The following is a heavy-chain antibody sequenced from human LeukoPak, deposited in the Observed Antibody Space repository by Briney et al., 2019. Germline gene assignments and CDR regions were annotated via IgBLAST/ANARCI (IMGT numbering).Heavy chain of an antibody. J-gene: IGHJ4*02. V-gene: IGHV1-69*05. CDR1: GGTFSSYA. D-gene: IGHD3-10*01. Sequence: SVKVSCKASGGTFSSYAISWVRQAPGQGLEWMGRIIPIFGTANYAQRFQGRVTITTDESTSTAYMELSSLRSEDTAVYYCARDRSGSYYNSADFDYWGQGTLVTVSS. CDR2: IIPIFGTA. CDR3: ARDRSGSYYNSADFDY.